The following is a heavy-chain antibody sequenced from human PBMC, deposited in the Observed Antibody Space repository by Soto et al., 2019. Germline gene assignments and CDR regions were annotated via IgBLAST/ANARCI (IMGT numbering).Heavy chain of an antibody. CDR1: GGSISSGGYY. D-gene: IGHD3-22*01. J-gene: IGHJ4*02. CDR2: IYYSGST. Sequence: NPSETLSLTCTVSGGSISSGGYYWSWIRQHPGKGLEWIGYIYYSGSTYYNPSLKSRVTISVDTSKNQFSLKLSSVTAADTAVYYCASVVVITKSLDYWGQGXLVTVSS. CDR3: ASVVVITKSLDY. V-gene: IGHV4-31*03.